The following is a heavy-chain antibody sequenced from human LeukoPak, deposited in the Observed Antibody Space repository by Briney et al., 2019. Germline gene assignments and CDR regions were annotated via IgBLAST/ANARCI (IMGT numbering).Heavy chain of an antibody. CDR3: AKEAGYSGYDYPHY. D-gene: IGHD5-12*01. V-gene: IGHV3-23*01. J-gene: IGHJ4*02. Sequence: PGGPLRLFCAPSVFTYSLYPMSGVPEATGKGLEGVSAIRGSGYSTYYADSVKGRFTLPRDNSKNTLYLQMNSLRAEDTAVYYCAKEAGYSGYDYPHYWGQGTLVTVSS. CDR1: VFTYSLYP. CDR2: IRGSGYST.